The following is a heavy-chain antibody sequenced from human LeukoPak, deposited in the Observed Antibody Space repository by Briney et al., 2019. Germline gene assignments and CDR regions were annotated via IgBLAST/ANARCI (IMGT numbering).Heavy chain of an antibody. V-gene: IGHV4-59*01. D-gene: IGHD1-26*01. CDR1: GRSMSSYC. CDR3: ARGWRGVVGATSFDY. CDR2: IFYSGST. J-gene: IGHJ4*02. Sequence: SESLSLTCTVSGRSMSSYCWSWIRQPPGRGLEWIGYIFYSGSTNYNPSLKSRVTISVDTSKNQFSPTLNSVAAADTAVYYCARGWRGVVGATSFDYWGQGTLVTVSS.